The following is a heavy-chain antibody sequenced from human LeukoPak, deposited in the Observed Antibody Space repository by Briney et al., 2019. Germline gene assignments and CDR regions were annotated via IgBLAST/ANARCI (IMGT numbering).Heavy chain of an antibody. V-gene: IGHV4-34*01. CDR2: INHSGST. CDR1: GGSFSGYY. Sequence: SETLSLTCAVYGGSFSGYYWSWIRQPPGKGLEWIGEINHSGSTNYNPSLKSRVTISVDTSKNQFSLKLSSVTAADTAVYYCARGARIVAVPAAQRWFDPWGQGTLVTVSS. D-gene: IGHD2-2*01. J-gene: IGHJ5*02. CDR3: ARGARIVAVPAAQRWFDP.